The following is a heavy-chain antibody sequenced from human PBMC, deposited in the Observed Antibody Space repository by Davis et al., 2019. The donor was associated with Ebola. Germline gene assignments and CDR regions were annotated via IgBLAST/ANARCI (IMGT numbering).Heavy chain of an antibody. D-gene: IGHD3-16*01. V-gene: IGHV4-59*08. CDR3: ARGKGVWDS. CDR1: GGSISSYY. CDR2: IYYSGST. Sequence: MPSETLSLTCTVSGGSISSYYWSWIRQPPGKGLEWIGYIYYSGSTNYNPSLKSRVTISVDTSKNQFSLKLTSVTAADTGVYYCARGKGVWDSWGQGTLVTVSS. J-gene: IGHJ4*02.